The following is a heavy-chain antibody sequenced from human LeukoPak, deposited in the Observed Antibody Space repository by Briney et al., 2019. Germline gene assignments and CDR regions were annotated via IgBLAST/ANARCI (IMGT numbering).Heavy chain of an antibody. CDR2: ISHDGGNA. J-gene: IGHJ6*03. CDR1: GSTFRNHA. CDR3: VGSPTYYYMDV. Sequence: GGSLRLSCAASGSTFRNHAIHWVRQAPGKGLEWVTVISHDGGNAYYRDSVKGRFTISRDNSKNNVLLQMNSLSPDDTAVYYCVGSPTYYYMDVWGKGTTVTVSS. D-gene: IGHD3-10*01. V-gene: IGHV3-30*04.